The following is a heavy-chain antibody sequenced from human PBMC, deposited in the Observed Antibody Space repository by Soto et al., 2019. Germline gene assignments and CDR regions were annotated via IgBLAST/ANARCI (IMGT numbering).Heavy chain of an antibody. CDR2: IIPLLDIA. D-gene: IGHD5-12*01. Sequence: QVQVVQSGAEVKKPGSSVKVSCKASGGTFGNDIITWVRQAPGQGLEWMGRIIPLLDIANYAQKFQGRVTITADKSTSTAYMELNSLRSEDTAVYYCVRDSPIGSTYSGYDGIDYWGQGTLVTVSS. J-gene: IGHJ4*02. V-gene: IGHV1-69*08. CDR1: GGTFGNDI. CDR3: VRDSPIGSTYSGYDGIDY.